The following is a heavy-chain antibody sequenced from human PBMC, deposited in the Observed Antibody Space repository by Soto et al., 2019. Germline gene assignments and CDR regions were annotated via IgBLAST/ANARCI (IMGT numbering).Heavy chain of an antibody. Sequence: QVQLQESGPGLVKPSGTLSLTCAVSGGSISTSNWWAWVRQSPGKGLEWLGEVYHSGDTNYNPSLKSRVTVSVDYPKNQVSLKLTSVTAADTAVYFCARSRYFDWLPLDSWGQGTLVTVSS. CDR3: ARSRYFDWLPLDS. CDR2: VYHSGDT. J-gene: IGHJ4*02. D-gene: IGHD3-9*01. V-gene: IGHV4-4*02. CDR1: GGSISTSNW.